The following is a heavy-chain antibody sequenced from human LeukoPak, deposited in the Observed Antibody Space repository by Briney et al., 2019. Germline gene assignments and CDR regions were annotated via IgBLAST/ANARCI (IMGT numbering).Heavy chain of an antibody. Sequence: SVKVSCKASGGTFSSYAISWVRQAPGQGLEWMGRIIPILGIANYAQKFQGRVTITADKSTSTAYVELSSLRSEDTAVYYCARAGYSSGWEAFDIWGQGTMVTVSS. CDR1: GGTFSSYA. CDR2: IIPILGIA. D-gene: IGHD6-19*01. CDR3: ARAGYSSGWEAFDI. V-gene: IGHV1-69*04. J-gene: IGHJ3*02.